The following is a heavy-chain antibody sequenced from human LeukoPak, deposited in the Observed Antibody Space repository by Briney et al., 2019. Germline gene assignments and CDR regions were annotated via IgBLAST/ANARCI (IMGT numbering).Heavy chain of an antibody. CDR1: GDSVSSNNGA. J-gene: IGHJ4*02. CDR2: TYYRSKWYK. D-gene: IGHD6-19*01. CDR3: ARDLGTSGWYTFDY. V-gene: IGHV6-1*01. Sequence: SQTLSLTCAISGDSVSSNNGAWNWIRQSPSRGLEWLGRTYYRSKWYKDYAVPMKGRISINPDTSKNQFSLQVNSVTPEDTAIYYCARDLGTSGWYTFDYWGQGTLVTVSS.